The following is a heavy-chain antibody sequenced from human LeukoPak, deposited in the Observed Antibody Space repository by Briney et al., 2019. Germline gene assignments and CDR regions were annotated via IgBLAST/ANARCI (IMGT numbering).Heavy chain of an antibody. D-gene: IGHD3-22*01. J-gene: IGHJ4*02. CDR3: ARTNYDSSGYYN. CDR1: GYTFTGYY. V-gene: IGHV1-2*02. CDR2: INPNSGGT. Sequence: ASVKVSCKASGYTFTGYYMHWVRQAPGQGLEWMGWINPNSGGTNYAQKFQGRVTMTRDTSISTAYMGLSRLRSDDTAVYYCARTNYDSSGYYNWGQGTLVTVSS.